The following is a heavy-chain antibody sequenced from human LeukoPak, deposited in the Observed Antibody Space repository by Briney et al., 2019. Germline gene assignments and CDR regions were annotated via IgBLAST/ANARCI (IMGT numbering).Heavy chain of an antibody. CDR2: IYYSGST. J-gene: IGHJ4*02. Sequence: IPSETLSLTCSVSGGASGSYYWCLIRQPPPTRLYWIGYIYYSGSTNYNPSLKSRVTISVDTSKNQFSLNLNSVTAADTAVYYCARLSGSWYTNFDCWGQGALVTVSS. V-gene: IGHV4-59*01. D-gene: IGHD6-13*01. CDR3: ARLSGSWYTNFDC. CDR1: GGASGSYY.